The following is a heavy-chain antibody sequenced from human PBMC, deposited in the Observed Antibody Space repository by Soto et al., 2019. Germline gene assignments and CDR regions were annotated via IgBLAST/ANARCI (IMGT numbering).Heavy chain of an antibody. CDR2: ISAYNGNT. CDR3: ARDYIVVVPAAIRYYGMDV. CDR1: GYTFTSYG. J-gene: IGHJ6*02. Sequence: ASVKVSCKASGYTFTSYGISWVRQAPGQGLEWMGWISAYNGNTNYAQKLQGRVTMTTDTSTSTAYMELRSLRSDDTAVYYCARDYIVVVPAAIRYYGMDVWGQGTTLTVSS. V-gene: IGHV1-18*01. D-gene: IGHD2-2*01.